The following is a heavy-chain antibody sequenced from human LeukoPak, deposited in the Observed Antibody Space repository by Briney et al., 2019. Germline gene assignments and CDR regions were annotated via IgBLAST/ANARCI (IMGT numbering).Heavy chain of an antibody. V-gene: IGHV3-30*18. CDR1: GFTFSSYG. J-gene: IGHJ4*02. CDR3: AKIPLTRGITGTTG. Sequence: PGGSLRLSCAASGFTFSSYGMHWVRQAPGKGLEWVAFISYDGSNKYYADSVKGRFTISRDNSKNTLYLQMNSLRAEDTAVYYCAKIPLTRGITGTTGWGQGTLVTVSS. CDR2: ISYDGSNK. D-gene: IGHD1-7*01.